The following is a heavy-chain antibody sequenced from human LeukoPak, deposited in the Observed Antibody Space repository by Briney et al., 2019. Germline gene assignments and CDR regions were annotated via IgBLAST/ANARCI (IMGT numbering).Heavy chain of an antibody. Sequence: PSETLSLTCTVSGGSISSYYWSWIRQPPGKGLEWIGYIYYSGSTNYNPSLKSRVTISVDTSKNQFSLKLSSVTAADTAVYYCATAGFGVPLFDYWGQGTLVTVSS. J-gene: IGHJ4*02. CDR2: IYYSGST. V-gene: IGHV4-59*08. CDR1: GGSISSYY. D-gene: IGHD3-10*01. CDR3: ATAGFGVPLFDY.